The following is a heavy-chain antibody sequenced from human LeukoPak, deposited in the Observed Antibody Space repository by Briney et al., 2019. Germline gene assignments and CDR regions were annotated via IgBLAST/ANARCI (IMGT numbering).Heavy chain of an antibody. CDR3: ARDGDILTGYYKGLEGAFDI. CDR1: GGSICSYY. D-gene: IGHD3-9*01. Sequence: SETLSLTCTVSGGSICSYYWSWIRQPAGKGLEWIGRIYTSGSTNYNPSLKSRVTMSVDTSKNQFSLKLSSVTAADTAVYYCARDGDILTGYYKGLEGAFDIWGQGTMVTVSS. V-gene: IGHV4-4*07. J-gene: IGHJ3*02. CDR2: IYTSGST.